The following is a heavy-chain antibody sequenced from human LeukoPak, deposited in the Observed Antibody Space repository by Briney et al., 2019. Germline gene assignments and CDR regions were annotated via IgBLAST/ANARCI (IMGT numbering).Heavy chain of an antibody. Sequence: KPSETLSLTCAVSGYSISSGYYWGWIRQPPGKGLEWIGSIYHSGSTYYYPSLKSRVTISVDTSKNQFSLKLSSVTAADTAVYYCARHEDYGGNDYWGQGTLVTVSS. D-gene: IGHD4-23*01. CDR3: ARHEDYGGNDY. J-gene: IGHJ4*02. V-gene: IGHV4-38-2*01. CDR1: GYSISSGYY. CDR2: IYHSGST.